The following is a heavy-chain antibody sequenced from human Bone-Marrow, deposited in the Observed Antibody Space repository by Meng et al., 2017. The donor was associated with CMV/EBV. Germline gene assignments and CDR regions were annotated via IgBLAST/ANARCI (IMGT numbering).Heavy chain of an antibody. D-gene: IGHD4-23*01. CDR1: GFTFDDYG. CDR2: INWNGGHT. V-gene: IGHV3-20*04. Sequence: ESLKISCAASGFTFDDYGMSWVRQAPGKGLEWVSGINWNGGHTDYTDSVKGRFTISRDNARNSLYLQLNSLRAEDTALYYCARGDWGGNRFFYGMDVWGQGTSVTVSS. J-gene: IGHJ6*02. CDR3: ARGDWGGNRFFYGMDV.